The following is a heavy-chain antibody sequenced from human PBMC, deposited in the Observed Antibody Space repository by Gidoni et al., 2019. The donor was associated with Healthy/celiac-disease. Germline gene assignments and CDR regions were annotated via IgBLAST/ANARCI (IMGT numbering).Heavy chain of an antibody. CDR2: IYYSGCT. Sequence: QLQLQESGPGLVKPSETLSLTCTVSGGSISSSSYYWGWIRQPPGKGLAWIGSIYYSGCTYYNPSLKSRVTISVDTSKNQFSLKLSSVTAADTAVYYCAGSDPSIKYFQHWGQGTLVTVSS. D-gene: IGHD3-16*02. V-gene: IGHV4-39*01. CDR1: GGSISSSSYY. J-gene: IGHJ1*01. CDR3: AGSDPSIKYFQH.